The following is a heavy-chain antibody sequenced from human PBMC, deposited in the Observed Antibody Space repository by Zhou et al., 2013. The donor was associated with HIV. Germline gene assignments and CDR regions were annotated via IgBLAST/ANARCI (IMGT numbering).Heavy chain of an antibody. D-gene: IGHD3-10*01. CDR1: GYTFTSYG. CDR3: ARVTTYYGSGRYAPPYDY. Sequence: QVQLVQSGAEVKRPGASVKVSCKASGYTFTSYGISWVRQAPGQGFEWVAWISPRNGATQYGQKFQGRITLTRDTSINTVYMDLIGLTPDDTAIYYCARVTTYYGSGRYAPPYDYWGQGTLVAVSS. J-gene: IGHJ4*02. CDR2: ISPRNGAT. V-gene: IGHV1-18*01.